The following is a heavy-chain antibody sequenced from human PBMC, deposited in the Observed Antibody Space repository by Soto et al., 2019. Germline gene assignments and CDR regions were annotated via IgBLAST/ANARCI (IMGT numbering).Heavy chain of an antibody. D-gene: IGHD3-9*01. J-gene: IGHJ6*02. CDR1: GGTFSSYA. V-gene: IGHV1-69*13. Sequence: ASVKVSCKASGGTFSSYAISWVRQAPGQGLEWMGGIIPIFGTANYAQKFQGRVTITADESTSTAYMELSSLRSEDTAVYYCARDSTHDYYDILTGPGHYYYYGMDVWGQGTTVTVSS. CDR3: ARDSTHDYYDILTGPGHYYYYGMDV. CDR2: IIPIFGTA.